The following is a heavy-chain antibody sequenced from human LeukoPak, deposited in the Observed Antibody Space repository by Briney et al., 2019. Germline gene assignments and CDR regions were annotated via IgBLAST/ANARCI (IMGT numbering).Heavy chain of an antibody. CDR1: GFTFKNYG. J-gene: IGHJ4*02. Sequence: GGSLRLSCAGSGFTFKNYGIHWVRQAPGKGLEWVAGMSYDGGHRYYGDSVKGRFTISRDNSKDTVYVEMNSLRPEDTALYYCAKGCSSTSCAIEFDSWGQGTLVTVSS. D-gene: IGHD2-2*01. CDR3: AKGCSSTSCAIEFDS. V-gene: IGHV3-30*18. CDR2: MSYDGGHR.